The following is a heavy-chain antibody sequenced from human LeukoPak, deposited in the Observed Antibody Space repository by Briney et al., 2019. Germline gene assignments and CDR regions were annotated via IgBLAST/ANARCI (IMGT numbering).Heavy chain of an antibody. Sequence: SQTLSLTCTVSGGSISSGGYYWGWIRQHPGKGLEWIGYIYYSGSTYYNPSLKSRVTISVGTSKNQFSLKLSSVTAADTAVYYCARAGGGYPFDAFDIWGQGTMVTVSS. CDR3: ARAGGGYPFDAFDI. D-gene: IGHD2-15*01. J-gene: IGHJ3*02. CDR1: GGSISSGGYY. CDR2: IYYSGST. V-gene: IGHV4-31*03.